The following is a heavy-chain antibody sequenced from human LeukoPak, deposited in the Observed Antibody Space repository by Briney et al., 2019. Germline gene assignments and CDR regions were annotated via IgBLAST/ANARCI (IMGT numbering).Heavy chain of an antibody. CDR1: GGSFSGYY. CDR2: ISSTGGTA. V-gene: IGHV3-23*01. D-gene: IGHD6-13*01. CDR3: AKDRRGSSSWYSFDY. Sequence: TSETLSLTCAVYGGSFSGYYWSWIRQPPGKGLEWVSAISSTGGTAYYADSVKGRFTISRDNSKNTLYLQMNSLRAEDTAVYYCAKDRRGSSSWYSFDYWGQGTLVTVSS. J-gene: IGHJ4*02.